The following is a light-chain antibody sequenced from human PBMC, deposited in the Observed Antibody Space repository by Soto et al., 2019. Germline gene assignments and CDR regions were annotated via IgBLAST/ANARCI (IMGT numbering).Light chain of an antibody. J-gene: IGKJ3*01. CDR2: AAS. CDR1: QSLGSSY. Sequence: EIVLTQSTGTLSLSPGERATLSCRASQSLGSSYLAWYQQKPGQPPRLLIHAASTRATGIPDRFNGSGSWTDFPPAISRLEAVYFEVYYCQQYTTSPLTGGPGTKVDIK. CDR3: QQYTTSPLT. V-gene: IGKV3-20*01.